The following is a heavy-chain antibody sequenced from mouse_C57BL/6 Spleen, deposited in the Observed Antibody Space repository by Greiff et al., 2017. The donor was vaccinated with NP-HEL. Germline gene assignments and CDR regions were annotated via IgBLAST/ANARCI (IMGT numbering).Heavy chain of an antibody. V-gene: IGHV1-7*01. J-gene: IGHJ2*01. D-gene: IGHD1-1*01. CDR2: INPSRGYT. Sequence: QVQLQQSGAELAKPGASVKLSCKASGYTFTSYWMHWVKQRPGQGLEWIGYINPSRGYTKSNQKFKDKATLTADKSSRTAYMQLSSLTYEDSAVYDCARTYGSSYGEGFDYWGQGTTRTVSS. CDR1: GYTFTSYW. CDR3: ARTYGSSYGEGFDY.